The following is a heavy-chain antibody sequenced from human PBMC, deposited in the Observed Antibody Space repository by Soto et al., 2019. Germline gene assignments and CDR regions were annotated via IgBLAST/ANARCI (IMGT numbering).Heavy chain of an antibody. CDR2: IIPIFGTA. CDR1: GGTFSSYA. J-gene: IGHJ2*01. Sequence: QVQLVQSGAEVKKPGSSVKVSCKASGGTFSSYAISWVRQAPGQGREWMGGIIPIFGTANYAQKFQGRVTITADKSTSTAYMELSSLRSEDTAVYYCARRSLSWLPSGWYFDLWGRGTLVTVSS. D-gene: IGHD3-10*01. CDR3: ARRSLSWLPSGWYFDL. V-gene: IGHV1-69*06.